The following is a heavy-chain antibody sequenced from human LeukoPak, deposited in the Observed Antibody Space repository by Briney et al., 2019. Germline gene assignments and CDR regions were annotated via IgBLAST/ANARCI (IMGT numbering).Heavy chain of an antibody. V-gene: IGHV3-11*04. D-gene: IGHD2-2*01. CDR3: ARVSCSSTSCPSSY. CDR1: GFTFSDYY. Sequence: PGGSLRLSCAASGFTFSDYYMSWIRQAPGKGLEWVSYISSSGSTIYYADSVKGRFTISRDNAKNSLYLQMNSLRAEDKAVYYCARVSCSSTSCPSSYWGQGTLVTVSS. CDR2: ISSSGSTI. J-gene: IGHJ4*02.